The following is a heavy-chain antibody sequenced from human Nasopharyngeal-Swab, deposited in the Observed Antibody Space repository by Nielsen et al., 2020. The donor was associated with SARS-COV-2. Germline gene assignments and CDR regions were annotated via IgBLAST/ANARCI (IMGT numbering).Heavy chain of an antibody. Sequence: GESLKISCAASGFTFSSYAMSWVRQAPGKGLEWVSSISGSGDSTYYADSVKDRFTISRDYSKNTLYLQMNSLRIEDTAVYYCAREGVKYQVLHNWFDSWGQGTLVTVSS. J-gene: IGHJ5*01. V-gene: IGHV3-23*01. CDR1: GFTFSSYA. CDR2: ISGSGDST. CDR3: AREGVKYQVLHNWFDS. D-gene: IGHD4/OR15-4a*01.